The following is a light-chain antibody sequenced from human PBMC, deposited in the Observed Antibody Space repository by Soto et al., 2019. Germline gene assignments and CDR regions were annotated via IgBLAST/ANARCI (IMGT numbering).Light chain of an antibody. J-gene: IGKJ5*01. CDR3: QQTNSFTIT. CDR1: QNIRSR. V-gene: IGKV1-12*01. Sequence: DTQMTQSRSSMSASVGDRITITCRASQNIRSRLDWYQKKSGKAPNLLIYGASNLQSGVPSRLSGSGYGTDLIITISGMQNEDSETYYCQQTNSFTITFGQGTRLEIK. CDR2: GAS.